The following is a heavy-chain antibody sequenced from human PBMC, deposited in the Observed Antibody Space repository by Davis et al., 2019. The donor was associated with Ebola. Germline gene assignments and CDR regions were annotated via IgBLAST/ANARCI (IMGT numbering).Heavy chain of an antibody. CDR3: AKDGYGFPYYFDY. CDR2: IDSDGSST. Sequence: HTGGSLRLSCAASGFTLSNYWMHWVRQAPGKGLVWVPRIDSDGSSTNYADSVKGRFTISRDNAKNSLYLQMNSLRAEDTALYYCAKDGYGFPYYFDYWGQGTLVTVSS. J-gene: IGHJ4*02. D-gene: IGHD5-24*01. V-gene: IGHV3-74*01. CDR1: GFTLSNYW.